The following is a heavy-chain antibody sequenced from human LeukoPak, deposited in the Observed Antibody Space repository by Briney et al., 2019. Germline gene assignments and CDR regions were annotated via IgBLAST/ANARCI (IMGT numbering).Heavy chain of an antibody. CDR2: IYTGGST. D-gene: IGHD2/OR15-2a*01. J-gene: IGHJ4*02. Sequence: KSSETLSLTCSVSGGSIGTYYWSWTRQPAGKGLEWIGRIYTGGSTNYNPSLKSRVTLSIETPKNQFSLELTSVTAADTAVYYCARAPTVYCLSTNCQPYFDYWGQGILVTVSS. V-gene: IGHV4-4*07. CDR3: ARAPTVYCLSTNCQPYFDY. CDR1: GGSIGTYY.